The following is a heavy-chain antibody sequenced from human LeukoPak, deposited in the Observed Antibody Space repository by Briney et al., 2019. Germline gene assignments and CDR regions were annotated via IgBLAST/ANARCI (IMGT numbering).Heavy chain of an antibody. J-gene: IGHJ4*02. CDR1: GFTFSSYS. CDR3: ATGGIAVNFDY. V-gene: IGHV3-21*04. CDR2: ISSSSSYI. D-gene: IGHD6-19*01. Sequence: GGSLRLSCAASGFTFSSYSINWVRQAPGKGLEWVSSISSSSSYIYYAGSVKGRFTISRDNSKNTLYLQMNSLRAEDTAVYYCATGGIAVNFDYSGQGTLVSVSS.